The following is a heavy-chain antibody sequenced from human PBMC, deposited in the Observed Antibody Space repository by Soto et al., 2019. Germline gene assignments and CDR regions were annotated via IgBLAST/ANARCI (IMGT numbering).Heavy chain of an antibody. V-gene: IGHV6-1*01. CDR3: ARDRLRGYDSSGFYS. CDR2: TYYRSKWYN. Sequence: SQTLSLTCAISGDSVSSNSAAWNWIRQSPSRGLEWLGRTYYRSKWYNDYAVSVKSRITMTTATSTNTVFLELRSLKSDDTAIYYCARDRLRGYDSSGFYSWGQGTMVTVSS. CDR1: GDSVSSNSAA. J-gene: IGHJ4*02. D-gene: IGHD3-22*01.